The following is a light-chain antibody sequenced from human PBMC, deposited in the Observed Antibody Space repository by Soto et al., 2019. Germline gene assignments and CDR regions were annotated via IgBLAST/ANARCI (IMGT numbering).Light chain of an antibody. CDR2: QTS. J-gene: IGKJ5*01. CDR1: QSVGTSY. Sequence: EIVLTQSPGTLSLSPGERATLSFRASQSVGTSYLAWYQQKPGQAPRLLIYQTSIRATGIPARFSGSGSVTDFTLTISGLEPADLGVYYCQQRHNWPITFGQGTRLEI. V-gene: IGKV3D-20*02. CDR3: QQRHNWPIT.